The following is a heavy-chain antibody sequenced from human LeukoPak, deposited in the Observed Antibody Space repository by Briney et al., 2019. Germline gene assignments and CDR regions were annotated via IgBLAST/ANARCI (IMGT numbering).Heavy chain of an antibody. D-gene: IGHD2-15*01. V-gene: IGHV3-7*01. CDR1: GFTFSSYW. J-gene: IGHJ4*02. CDR3: AKDKVQVAATPLVDY. CDR2: IKQDGSEK. Sequence: GGSLRLSCAASGFTFSSYWMSWVRQAPGKGLEWVANIKQDGSEKYYVDSVKGRFTISRDNAKNSLYLQMNSLRAEDTAVYYCAKDKVQVAATPLVDYWGQGTLVTVSS.